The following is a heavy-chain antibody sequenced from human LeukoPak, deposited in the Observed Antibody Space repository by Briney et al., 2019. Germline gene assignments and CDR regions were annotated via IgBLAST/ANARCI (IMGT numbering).Heavy chain of an antibody. CDR3: ARESMVVVAATGYYYYYMDV. Sequence: GGSLRLSCAASGFTFSSYEMNWVRQAPGKGLEWVSYISSSGSTIYYADSVKGRFTISRDNAKNSLYLQLNSLRAEDTAVYYCARESMVVVAATGYYYYYMDVWGKGTTVTISS. CDR1: GFTFSSYE. V-gene: IGHV3-48*03. D-gene: IGHD2-15*01. CDR2: ISSSGSTI. J-gene: IGHJ6*03.